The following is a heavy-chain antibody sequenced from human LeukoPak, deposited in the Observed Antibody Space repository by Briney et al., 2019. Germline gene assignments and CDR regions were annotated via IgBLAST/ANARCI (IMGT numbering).Heavy chain of an antibody. CDR3: TTDPYCGGDCSIK. D-gene: IGHD2-21*02. CDR2: IKSKTDGGTT. J-gene: IGHJ4*02. Sequence: GGSLRLSCAASGFTFSSYSMNWVRQAPGKGLEWVGRIKSKTDGGTTDYAAPVKGRFTISRDDSKNTLYLQMNSLKTEDTAVYYCTTDPYCGGDCSIKWGQGTLVTVSS. CDR1: GFTFSSYS. V-gene: IGHV3-15*01.